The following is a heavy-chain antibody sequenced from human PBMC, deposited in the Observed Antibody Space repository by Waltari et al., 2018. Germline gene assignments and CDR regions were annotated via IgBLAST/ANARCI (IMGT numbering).Heavy chain of an antibody. D-gene: IGHD2-15*01. V-gene: IGHV4-4*07. CDR3: ARDGSSSRCNGGTCYDS. J-gene: IGHJ4*02. CDR2: IYSSGST. CDR1: GGFISGYY. Sequence: QVQLQESGPGLVKPSETLSLTCTVSGGFISGYYWSWIRQPVGKGLEWIGRIYSSGSTDYNPSLQSRVTMSVDTSKSQFSLKLSSATVADTAMYYCARDGSSSRCNGGTCYDSWGQGTLVTVSS.